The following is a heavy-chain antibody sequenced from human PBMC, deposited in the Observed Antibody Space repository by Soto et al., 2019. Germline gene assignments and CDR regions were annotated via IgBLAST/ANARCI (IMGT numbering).Heavy chain of an antibody. D-gene: IGHD3-22*01. Sequence: EVHLGESGGGLVQPGGSLRLSCAASGFTFRNYAMNWVRQAPGKGLEWVSSISASGATTHYADSVKGRFTISRDNSKNTLYLQINSLRAEDTAVYNCAKEYALYYDSSAYSFDYWGQGTLVTVSS. J-gene: IGHJ4*02. V-gene: IGHV3-23*04. CDR3: AKEYALYYDSSAYSFDY. CDR1: GFTFRNYA. CDR2: ISASGATT.